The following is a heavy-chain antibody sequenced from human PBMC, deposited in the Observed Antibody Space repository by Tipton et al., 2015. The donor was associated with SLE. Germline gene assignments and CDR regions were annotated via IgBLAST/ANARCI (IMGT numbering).Heavy chain of an antibody. V-gene: IGHV4-4*07. CDR3: ARVVYSFSDAFDI. D-gene: IGHD6-13*01. CDR2: IYASGST. J-gene: IGHJ3*02. CDR1: GGSISRYY. Sequence: LRLSCTVSGGSISRYYWSWIRQPAGKGLEWIGRIYASGSTEYNPSLKSRVTISVDPSKNQFSLRLTSLTAADTAVYYCARVVYSFSDAFDIWGQGTLVTVSS.